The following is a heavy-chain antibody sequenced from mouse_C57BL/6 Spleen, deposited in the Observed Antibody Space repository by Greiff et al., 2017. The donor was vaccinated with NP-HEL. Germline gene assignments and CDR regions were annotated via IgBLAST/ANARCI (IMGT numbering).Heavy chain of an antibody. CDR1: GFTFSDYG. CDR2: ISSGSSTI. J-gene: IGHJ1*03. V-gene: IGHV5-17*01. Sequence: EVMLVESGGGLVKPGGSLKLSCEASGFTFSDYGMHWVRQAPEKGLEWVAYISSGSSTIYYADTVKGRFTISRDNAKNTLFLQMTSLRSEDTAMYYCARDYGWYFDVWGTGTTVTVSS. CDR3: ARDYGWYFDV. D-gene: IGHD2-4*01.